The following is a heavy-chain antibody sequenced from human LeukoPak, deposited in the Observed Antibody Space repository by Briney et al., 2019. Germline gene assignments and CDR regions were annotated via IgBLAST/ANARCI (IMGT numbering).Heavy chain of an antibody. CDR2: IYYSGST. V-gene: IGHV4-39*01. CDR3: ARRRPSQYFDY. CDR1: GGSIGSSSYY. Sequence: PSETPSLTCTVSGGSIGSSSYYWGWIRQPPGKGLEWIGSIYYSGSTYYNPSLKSRVTISVDTSKNQFSLKLSSVTAADTAVYYCARRRPSQYFDYWGQGTLVTVSS. J-gene: IGHJ4*02.